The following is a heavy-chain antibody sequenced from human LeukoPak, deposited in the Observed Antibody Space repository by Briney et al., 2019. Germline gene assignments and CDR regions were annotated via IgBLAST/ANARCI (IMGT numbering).Heavy chain of an antibody. J-gene: IGHJ5*02. CDR2: IYPSDSIT. CDR1: GYDFSTKW. Sequence: GESLKISCKTSGYDFSTKWIGWVRQMPGKGLEWMGIIYPSDSITKYSPSFQGHVTISADTSTNTAYLQWSSLKASDTAIYYCARLAPDYADYWFDPWGQGTLVTVSS. D-gene: IGHD4-17*01. CDR3: ARLAPDYADYWFDP. V-gene: IGHV5-51*01.